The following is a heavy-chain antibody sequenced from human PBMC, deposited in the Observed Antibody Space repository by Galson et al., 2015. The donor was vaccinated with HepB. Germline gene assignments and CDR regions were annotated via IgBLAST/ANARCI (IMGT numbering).Heavy chain of an antibody. J-gene: IGHJ4*02. D-gene: IGHD1-26*01. CDR3: ASLTSGRGDLPPH. V-gene: IGHV3-21*01. Sequence: GFTFSSYSMNWVRQAPGTGLEWVSSISSSSSYIYYADSVKGRFTISRDNAKNSLYLQMNSLRAEDTAVYYCASLTSGRGDLPPHWGQGTLVTVSS. CDR2: ISSSSSYI. CDR1: GFTFSSYS.